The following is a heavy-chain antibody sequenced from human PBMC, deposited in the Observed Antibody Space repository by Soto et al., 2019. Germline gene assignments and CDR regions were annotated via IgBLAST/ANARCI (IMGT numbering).Heavy chain of an antibody. CDR3: ASGASRWYPYFFDS. CDR2: IIPYYNTL. D-gene: IGHD6-13*01. V-gene: IGHV1-69*01. Sequence: QAQVVQSGAEVRKPGSSVTLSCKASEGTFNSYAIAWVRQAPGQGLEWMGGIIPYYNTLNYAQKFQDRVTITADDSTNTAYMELSSLRSDDTAVYFCASGASRWYPYFFDSWAQGTLVTVSS. J-gene: IGHJ4*02. CDR1: EGTFNSYA.